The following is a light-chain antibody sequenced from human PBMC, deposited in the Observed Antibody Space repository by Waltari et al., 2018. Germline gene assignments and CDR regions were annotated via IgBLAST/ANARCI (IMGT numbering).Light chain of an antibody. J-gene: IGKJ1*01. Sequence: DIQMTQSPPSLSASVGDTITITCRASQNINKWLAWYQQKPGKAPNLLIYDASTLQSGVPSRFSGSGFGTEFTLAISSLQPEDFATYFCQHYNTYPPTFGQGTRVELK. CDR2: DAS. CDR3: QHYNTYPPT. V-gene: IGKV1-5*01. CDR1: QNINKW.